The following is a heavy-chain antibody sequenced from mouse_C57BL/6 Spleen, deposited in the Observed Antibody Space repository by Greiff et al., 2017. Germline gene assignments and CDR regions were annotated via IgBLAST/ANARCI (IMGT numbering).Heavy chain of an antibody. CDR1: GFTFSSYA. Sequence: EVQLVESGGGLVQPGGALTLSCAASGFTFSSYAMSWVRQTPEKRLEWVATISDGGSYTYYPDNVKVRITISRDNAKNNLYLQMSHLKSEDTSKCDSARGGSIDYYAMDYWGQGTSVTVSS. J-gene: IGHJ4*01. CDR3: ARGGSIDYYAMDY. D-gene: IGHD2-10*02. V-gene: IGHV5-4*01. CDR2: ISDGGSYT.